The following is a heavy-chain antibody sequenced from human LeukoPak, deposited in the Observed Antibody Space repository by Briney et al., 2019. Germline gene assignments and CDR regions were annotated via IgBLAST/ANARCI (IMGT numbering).Heavy chain of an antibody. Sequence: GSLRLSCAASGFTFSSFSMNWVRQPPGKGLEWIGSIYYTGSTYYNPSLRSRVTMSVDTSRNQFSLKLSSVTAADTAVFYCARDRLSSWYGRLVPASFDYWGQGTLVTVSS. V-gene: IGHV4-39*07. J-gene: IGHJ4*02. D-gene: IGHD6-13*01. CDR3: ARDRLSSWYGRLVPASFDY. CDR1: GFTFSSFSM. CDR2: IYYTGST.